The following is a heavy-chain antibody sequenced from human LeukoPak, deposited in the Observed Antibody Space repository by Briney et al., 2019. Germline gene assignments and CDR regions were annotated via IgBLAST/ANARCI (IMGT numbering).Heavy chain of an antibody. CDR1: GFTFSSYS. Sequence: PGGSLRLSCAASGFTFSSYSMNWVRQAPGKGLEWVSSISSSSSYIYYADSVKGRFTISRDNAKNSLYLQMNSLRAEDTAVYYCARERSGGSCYWFDPWGQGTLVTVSS. D-gene: IGHD2-15*01. CDR3: ARERSGGSCYWFDP. CDR2: ISSSSSYI. J-gene: IGHJ5*02. V-gene: IGHV3-21*01.